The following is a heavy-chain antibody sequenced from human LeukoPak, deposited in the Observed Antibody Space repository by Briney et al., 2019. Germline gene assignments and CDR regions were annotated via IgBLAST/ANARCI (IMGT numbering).Heavy chain of an antibody. J-gene: IGHJ4*02. Sequence: GGSLRLSCAASGFTFSSYAMSWVRQAPGKGLEWVSAISISGGTTYNADSVKGRFTISRDNSKNTLYLQMNSLRAEDTAVYYCAKDFSWELDSPYFDYWGQGTLVTVSS. D-gene: IGHD1-26*01. CDR3: AKDFSWELDSPYFDY. CDR1: GFTFSSYA. V-gene: IGHV3-23*01. CDR2: ISISGGTT.